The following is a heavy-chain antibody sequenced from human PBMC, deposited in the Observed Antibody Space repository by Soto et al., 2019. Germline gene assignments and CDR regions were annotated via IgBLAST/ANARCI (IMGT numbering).Heavy chain of an antibody. CDR2: IIPILGIA. CDR1: GGTFSSYT. V-gene: IGHV1-69*04. D-gene: IGHD2-2*01. CDR3: ARDNRAGYCSSTSCLTDAFDI. Sequence: SVKVSCKASGGTFSSYTISWVRQAPGQGLEWMGRIIPILGIANYAQKFQGRVTITADKSTSTAYMELSSLRSEDTAVYYCARDNRAGYCSSTSCLTDAFDIWGQGTMVTVSS. J-gene: IGHJ3*02.